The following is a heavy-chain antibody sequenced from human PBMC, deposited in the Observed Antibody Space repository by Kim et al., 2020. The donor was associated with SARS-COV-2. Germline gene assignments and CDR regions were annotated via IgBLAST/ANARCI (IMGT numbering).Heavy chain of an antibody. V-gene: IGHV3-33*06. J-gene: IGHJ4*02. Sequence: GRSLRLSCAASGFTFSSYAMHWVRQAPGKGLEWVAVIWYDGSNKYYADSVKGRFTISRDNSKNTLYLQMNSLRAEDTAVYYCAKEIYGPFDYWGQGTLVTVSS. CDR1: GFTFSSYA. CDR3: AKEIYGPFDY. D-gene: IGHD4-17*01. CDR2: IWYDGSNK.